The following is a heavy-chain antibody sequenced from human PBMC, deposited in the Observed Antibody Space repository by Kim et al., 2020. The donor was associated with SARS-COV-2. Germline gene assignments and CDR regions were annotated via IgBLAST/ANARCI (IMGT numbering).Heavy chain of an antibody. CDR2: IYYSGST. D-gene: IGHD3-3*01. Sequence: SETLSLTCTVSGGSISSYYWSWIRQPPGKGLEWIGYIYYSGSTNYNPSLKSRVTISVDTSKNQFSLKLRSVTAADTAVYYCARSRFERITIFGVVIIAAMDVWGQGTTVTVSS. J-gene: IGHJ6*02. CDR3: ARSRFERITIFGVVIIAAMDV. CDR1: GGSISSYY. V-gene: IGHV4-59*01.